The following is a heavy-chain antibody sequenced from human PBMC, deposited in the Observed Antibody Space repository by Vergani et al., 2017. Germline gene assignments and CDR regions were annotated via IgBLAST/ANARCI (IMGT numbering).Heavy chain of an antibody. CDR1: GFTFTNFA. D-gene: IGHD5-12*01. V-gene: IGHV3-23*01. Sequence: EVQLLESGGNLVQPGGSLRLSCAASGFTFTNFAMTWVRQAPGEGLEWVSGISGSGGFTYYADSVKGRFTISRDNSKNTMFLQMNNLRAEDTGVYYCAKDYNIMGALHYWGQGTLVAVSS. CDR2: ISGSGGFT. CDR3: AKDYNIMGALHY. J-gene: IGHJ4*02.